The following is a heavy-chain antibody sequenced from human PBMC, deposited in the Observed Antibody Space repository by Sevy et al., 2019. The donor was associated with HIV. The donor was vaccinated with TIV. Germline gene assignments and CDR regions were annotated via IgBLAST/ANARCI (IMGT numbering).Heavy chain of an antibody. Sequence: GGSLRLSCAVSGFSFSSFWMSWVRQAPGKGLEWVADIKEDGSEKNYVDSVKGRFSISRDNAENSLYLQMSNVRVDDTAVYYCARWTIDGHSAKCFDPWGQGTLVTVSS. V-gene: IGHV3-7*01. D-gene: IGHD3-9*01. CDR1: GFSFSSFW. CDR3: ARWTIDGHSAKCFDP. J-gene: IGHJ5*02. CDR2: IKEDGSEK.